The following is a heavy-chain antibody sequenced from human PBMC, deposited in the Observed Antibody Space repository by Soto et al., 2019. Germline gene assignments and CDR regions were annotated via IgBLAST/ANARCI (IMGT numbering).Heavy chain of an antibody. V-gene: IGHV3-23*01. CDR2: ISSSGGST. Sequence: PGGSLRLSTAASGFTFSKYAMNWVRQAPGKELEWVSGISSSGGSTAYGDSVKGRFTISRDNSKNTLFLQMNSLRADDAAVYFCAKGHDFWSSYSYYYGMYVWGQGTTVTVSS. D-gene: IGHD3-3*01. CDR1: GFTFSKYA. J-gene: IGHJ6*02. CDR3: AKGHDFWSSYSYYYGMYV.